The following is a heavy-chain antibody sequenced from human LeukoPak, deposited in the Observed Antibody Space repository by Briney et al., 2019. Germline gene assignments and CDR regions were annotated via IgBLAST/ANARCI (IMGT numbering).Heavy chain of an antibody. CDR2: ISSGSSTI. Sequence: GGSLRLSCAASGFTFSSYSMNWVRQAPGKGLEWVSYISSGSSTIYYADSVKGRFTISRDNAKSTLYLQMNSLRAEDTAVYYCAREGTSEGDYWGQGTLVTVSS. CDR1: GFTFSSYS. CDR3: AREGTSEGDY. V-gene: IGHV3-48*04. J-gene: IGHJ4*02.